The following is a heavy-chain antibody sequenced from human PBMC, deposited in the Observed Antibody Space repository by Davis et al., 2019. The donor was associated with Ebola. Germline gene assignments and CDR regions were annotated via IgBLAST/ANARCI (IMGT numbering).Heavy chain of an antibody. CDR2: IYYSGST. V-gene: IGHV4-39*01. D-gene: IGHD4-17*01. J-gene: IGHJ4*02. CDR1: GGSVSSGSYH. Sequence: SETLSLTCTVSGGSVSSGSYHWVCLRQPPGKGLAWIGSIYYSGSTYYNPSLKSRTTISVATSKNQFSLKLSSVTAADTAVYYCARFERPHTVTSLVYWGQGTLVTVSS. CDR3: ARFERPHTVTSLVY.